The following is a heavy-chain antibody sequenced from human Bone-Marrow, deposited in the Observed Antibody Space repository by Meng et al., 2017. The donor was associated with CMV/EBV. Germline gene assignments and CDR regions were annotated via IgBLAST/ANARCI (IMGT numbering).Heavy chain of an antibody. V-gene: IGHV3-48*03. Sequence: GESLKISCVASGFTFSTYEFSWVRQAPGKGLEWLSYIDSAGTTTLYADSVKGRFTISRHDAQNSLYLQMTSLRAEDTAVYYCARDRGRSSSPVEGYWGQGTLVTVSS. CDR3: ARDRGRSSSPVEGY. D-gene: IGHD6-13*01. CDR2: IDSAGTTT. J-gene: IGHJ4*02. CDR1: GFTFSTYE.